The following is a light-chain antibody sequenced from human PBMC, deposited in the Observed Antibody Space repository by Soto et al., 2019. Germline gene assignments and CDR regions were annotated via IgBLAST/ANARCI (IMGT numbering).Light chain of an antibody. CDR3: QQYTGYSQWT. Sequence: DIQMTQSPSTLSAAVGDRVTITCRASQTISKWLACYQQKPGQAPKLLIYDASTLESGVPSRFSGSGSGTDFSLTISSLQPVDFATYYCQQYTGYSQWTFGPGTKVDI. J-gene: IGKJ1*01. V-gene: IGKV1-5*01. CDR2: DAS. CDR1: QTISKW.